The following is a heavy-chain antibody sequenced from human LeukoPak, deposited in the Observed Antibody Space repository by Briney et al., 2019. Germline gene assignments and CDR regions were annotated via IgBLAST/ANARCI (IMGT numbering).Heavy chain of an antibody. D-gene: IGHD3-16*02. V-gene: IGHV3-7*01. CDR2: IKQDGSDE. Sequence: GGSLRLSCAASGFTFSDYWMSWVRQAPGKGPEWVASIKQDGSDERYVDSVRGRFTISRDNSKNSLHLQMTSLRADDTAVYYCARLSRCXNXXXXXSXXDPWGXGALVTV. CDR1: GFTFSDYW. CDR3: ARLSRCXNXXXXXSXXDP. J-gene: IGHJ5*02.